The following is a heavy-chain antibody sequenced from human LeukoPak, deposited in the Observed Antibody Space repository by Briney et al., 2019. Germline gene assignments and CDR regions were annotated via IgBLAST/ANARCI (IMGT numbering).Heavy chain of an antibody. J-gene: IGHJ4*02. CDR3: ARGAAMVDY. Sequence: TSETLSLTCTVSGGSISSYYWSWIRQPPGKGQEWIGYIYYSGSTNYNPSLKSRVTISLDTSKNQFSLKVSSMTAADTAVYYCARGAAMVDYWGQGTLVTVSS. D-gene: IGHD5-18*01. CDR1: GGSISSYY. V-gene: IGHV4-59*01. CDR2: IYYSGST.